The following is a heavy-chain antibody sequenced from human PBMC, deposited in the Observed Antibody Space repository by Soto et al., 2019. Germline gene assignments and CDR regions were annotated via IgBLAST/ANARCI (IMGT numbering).Heavy chain of an antibody. V-gene: IGHV4-59*01. D-gene: IGHD3-3*01. Sequence: SETLSLTCTVSGGSISSYYWSWIRQPPGKGLEWIGYIYYSGSTNYNPSLRSRVTMTTDTSTSTAYMELRSLRSDDTAVYYCARSLSEGIRFLVYYYYYMDVWGKGTTVTVSS. J-gene: IGHJ6*03. CDR2: IYYSGST. CDR1: GGSISSYY. CDR3: ARSLSEGIRFLVYYYYYMDV.